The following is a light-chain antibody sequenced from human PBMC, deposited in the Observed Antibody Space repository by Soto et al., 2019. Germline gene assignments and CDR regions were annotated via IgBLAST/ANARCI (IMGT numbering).Light chain of an antibody. V-gene: IGKV3-11*01. CDR1: QSVSSY. CDR2: DAS. J-gene: IGKJ3*01. Sequence: EIVLTQSPATLSLSPGERATLSCRASQSVSSYLAWYQQKPGQAPRLLIYDASNRATGIPARFSGSGYGTDFPLHISSLEPEDFAVYYCQQRSNWPPLFTFGPGTKVDIK. CDR3: QQRSNWPPLFT.